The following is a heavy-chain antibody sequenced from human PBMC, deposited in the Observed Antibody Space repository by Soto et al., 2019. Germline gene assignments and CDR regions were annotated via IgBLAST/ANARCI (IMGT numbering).Heavy chain of an antibody. CDR2: ISSSSSYI. CDR3: ARSGGDSHFDY. CDR1: GFTFSSYS. Sequence: EVQLVESGGGLVKPGGSLRLSCAASGFTFSSYSMNWVRQAPGKGLEWVSSISSSSSYIYYADSVKGRLTISRDNAKNSLYLQMNSLRAEDTAVYYCARSGGDSHFDYWGQGTLVTVSS. D-gene: IGHD2-21*02. J-gene: IGHJ4*02. V-gene: IGHV3-21*01.